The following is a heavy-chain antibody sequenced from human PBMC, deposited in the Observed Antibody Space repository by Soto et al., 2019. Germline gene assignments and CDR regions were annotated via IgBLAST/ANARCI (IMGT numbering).Heavy chain of an antibody. D-gene: IGHD6-6*01. J-gene: IGHJ6*03. V-gene: IGHV4-59*01. CDR3: ARVSSSFATGGYYYYSYCMDV. CDR2: IYYSGST. Sequence: TSETLSLTCTVSGGSISSYYWSWIRQPPGKGLEWIGYIYYSGSTNYSPSLKSRVTISVDTSKNQFSLKLSSVSAADTAVYYCARVSSSFATGGYYYYSYCMDVWGKGTTVTVSS. CDR1: GGSISSYY.